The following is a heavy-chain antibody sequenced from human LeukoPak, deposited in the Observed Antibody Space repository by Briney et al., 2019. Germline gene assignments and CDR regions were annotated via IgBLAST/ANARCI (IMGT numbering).Heavy chain of an antibody. J-gene: IGHJ3*02. V-gene: IGHV4-39*01. CDR3: ARLSKGIAARAFDI. D-gene: IGHD6-13*01. CDR2: IYYSGST. Sequence: SETLSLTCTVSGGSISGYYWGWIRQPPGKGLEWIGSIYYSGSTYYNPSLKSRVTISVDTSKNQFSLKLSSVTAADTAVYYCARLSKGIAARAFDIWGQGTMVTVSS. CDR1: GGSISGYY.